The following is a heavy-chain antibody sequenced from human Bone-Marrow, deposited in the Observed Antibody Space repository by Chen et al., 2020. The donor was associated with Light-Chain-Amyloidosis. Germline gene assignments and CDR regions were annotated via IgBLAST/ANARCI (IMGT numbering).Heavy chain of an antibody. CDR2: IYTDDSDA. Sequence: EVQLEQSGPEVKKPGESLKISCKVSGYTFPNYWIGWVRQMPGKGLEWMGVIYTDDSDASYSPSCDGQGTISADKSITTAYLQWRSLKDSDTAMYYCARRRDGYNFDYWGQGTLVTVSS. J-gene: IGHJ4*02. D-gene: IGHD5-12*01. CDR1: GYTFPNYW. V-gene: IGHV5-51*01. CDR3: ARRRDGYNFDY.